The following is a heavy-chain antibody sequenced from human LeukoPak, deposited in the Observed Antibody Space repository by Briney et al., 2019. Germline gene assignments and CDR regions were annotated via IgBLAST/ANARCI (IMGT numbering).Heavy chain of an antibody. Sequence: GGSLRLSCAASGFTFSSYEMNWVRQAPGKGLEWVSSISSSSSYIYYADSVKGRFTISRDNAKNSLYLRMNSLRAEDTAVYYCARDGSSSCPFDLWGRGTLVTVSS. J-gene: IGHJ2*01. CDR1: GFTFSSYE. D-gene: IGHD6-13*01. CDR2: ISSSSSYI. CDR3: ARDGSSSCPFDL. V-gene: IGHV3-21*01.